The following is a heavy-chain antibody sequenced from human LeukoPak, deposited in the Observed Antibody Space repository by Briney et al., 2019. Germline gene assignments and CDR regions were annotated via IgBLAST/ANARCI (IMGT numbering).Heavy chain of an antibody. V-gene: IGHV1-3*03. D-gene: IGHD4-17*01. CDR2: INADTGNT. Sequence: ASVKVSCKASGYTFTSYGITWVRQAPGQGLEWMGWINADTGNTKCSQEFQGRLTITRDTSASTVYMDLSSLKPEDMAVYYCARSGGSRGTVTPPGDFWGQGTLVTVSS. J-gene: IGHJ4*02. CDR1: GYTFTSYG. CDR3: ARSGGSRGTVTPPGDF.